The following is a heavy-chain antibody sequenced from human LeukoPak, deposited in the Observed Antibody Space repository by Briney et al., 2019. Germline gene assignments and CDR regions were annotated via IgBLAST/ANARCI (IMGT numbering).Heavy chain of an antibody. CDR1: GYTFTSYG. CDR2: ISAYNGNT. Sequence: ASVKVSCKASGYTFTSYGISWVRQAPGQGLEWMGWISAYNGNTKYAQKLQGRVTMTTDTSTSTAYMELRSLRCDDTAVYYCARVGPPWDSSGWSFLYYMDVWGKGTTVTVSS. J-gene: IGHJ6*03. CDR3: ARVGPPWDSSGWSFLYYMDV. D-gene: IGHD6-19*01. V-gene: IGHV1-18*01.